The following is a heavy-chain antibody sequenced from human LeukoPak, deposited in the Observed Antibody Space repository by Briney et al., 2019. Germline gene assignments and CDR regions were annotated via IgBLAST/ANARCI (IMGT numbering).Heavy chain of an antibody. CDR1: GFTFTNYA. V-gene: IGHV3-23*01. D-gene: IGHD3-3*01. J-gene: IGHJ6*03. Sequence: GGSLRLSCAASGFTFTNYAMTWVSQAPGKGLRWVSGISGSGDYTYYTDSVKGRFTISRDKSKNTLSLQMNSLRAEDAAVYYCAKVSDYDFWSGYSYKYYMDVWGKGTTVTVSS. CDR3: AKVSDYDFWSGYSYKYYMDV. CDR2: ISGSGDYT.